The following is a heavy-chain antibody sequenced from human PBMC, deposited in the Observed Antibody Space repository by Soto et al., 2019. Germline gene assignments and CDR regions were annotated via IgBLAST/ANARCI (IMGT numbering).Heavy chain of an antibody. Sequence: PSETLSLTCTVPGGSISSYYWSWIRQPPGKGLEWIGYIYYSGSTNYNPSLKSRVTISVDTSKNQFSLKLSSVTAADTAVYYCARGRGSGSSFYYYGMDVWGQGTTVTVSS. D-gene: IGHD3-10*01. J-gene: IGHJ6*02. V-gene: IGHV4-59*01. CDR3: ARGRGSGSSFYYYGMDV. CDR1: GGSISSYY. CDR2: IYYSGST.